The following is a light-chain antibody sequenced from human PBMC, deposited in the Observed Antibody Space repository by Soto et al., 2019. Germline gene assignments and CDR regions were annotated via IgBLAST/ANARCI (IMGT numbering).Light chain of an antibody. CDR1: QGIYNY. CDR2: AAS. J-gene: IGKJ3*01. Sequence: DIQLTQSPSSLSASVGDRVTITCRATQGIYNYLAWYQQKPGKVPKLLINAASTLQSGVPSRFSGSGSGTDLTLTISSLQPEDVATYYCQKYNSAPLTFGPGTKVEIK. V-gene: IGKV1-27*01. CDR3: QKYNSAPLT.